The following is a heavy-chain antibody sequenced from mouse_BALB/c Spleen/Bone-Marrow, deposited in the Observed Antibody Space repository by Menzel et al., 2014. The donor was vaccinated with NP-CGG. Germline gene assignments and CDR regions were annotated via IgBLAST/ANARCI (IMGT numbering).Heavy chain of an antibody. CDR2: IHYSGST. CDR3: AREARTTARSAY. CDR1: GYSITSGYG. J-gene: IGHJ3*01. D-gene: IGHD1-2*01. Sequence: EVKLMESGPDLVKPSQSLSLTCTVTGYSITSGYGWHWIQQFPGNKLEWMGYIHYSGSTNYNPSLKSRISITRDTSKNQFFLQLNSVTTEDTATYYCAREARTTARSAYWGQGTLVTVSA. V-gene: IGHV3-1*02.